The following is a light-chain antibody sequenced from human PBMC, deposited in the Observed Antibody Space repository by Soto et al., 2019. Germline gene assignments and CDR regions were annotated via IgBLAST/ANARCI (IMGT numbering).Light chain of an antibody. CDR2: DAS. Sequence: DIEMAQSRYPLSGSVGDRVTITCRASQTISSWLAWYQQTPGKAPKLLICDASDLEMGVPSRFSGSGSGTDFTFTINSLQPEDIATYYCQQYDDFPLSFGGGTKVDIK. J-gene: IGKJ4*01. V-gene: IGKV1-33*01. CDR1: QTISSW. CDR3: QQYDDFPLS.